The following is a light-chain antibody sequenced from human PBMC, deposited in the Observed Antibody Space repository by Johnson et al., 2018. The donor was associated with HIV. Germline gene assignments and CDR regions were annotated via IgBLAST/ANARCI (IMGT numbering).Light chain of an antibody. CDR2: ENN. J-gene: IGLJ1*01. CDR1: SSNIGNSY. CDR3: GTWDSSLSALYV. Sequence: QSVLTQPPSVSAAPGQKVTISCSGSSSNIGNSYVSWYQQLPGTAPKLLIYENNKRPSGIPDRFSGSKSGTSATLGITGLQTGDEADYYFGTWDSSLSALYVFVTGTKVTVL. V-gene: IGLV1-51*02.